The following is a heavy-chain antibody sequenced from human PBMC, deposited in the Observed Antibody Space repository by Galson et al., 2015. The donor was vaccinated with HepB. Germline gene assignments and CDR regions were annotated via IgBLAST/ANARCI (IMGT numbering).Heavy chain of an antibody. D-gene: IGHD1-26*01. J-gene: IGHJ4*02. CDR2: IRYDENNQ. V-gene: IGHV3-30*02. CDR1: GFIFRNYG. Sequence: SLRLSCATSGFIFRNYGMHWVRQAPGKGLEWVAFIRYDENNQYYADSVKGRFTISRDNSKNKLYLQMTRLRGEDTAVYYCAKGTAPSKLGASDYWGQGTLVTVSP. CDR3: AKGTAPSKLGASDY.